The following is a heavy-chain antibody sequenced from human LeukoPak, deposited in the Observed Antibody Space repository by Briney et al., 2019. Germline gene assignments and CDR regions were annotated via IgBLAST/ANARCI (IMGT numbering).Heavy chain of an antibody. CDR3: AKDSIPAAGDLDY. CDR2: ISGSGGST. V-gene: IGHV3-23*01. CDR1: EFTFSSYA. Sequence: GGSLRLSCAASEFTFSSYAMSWVRQAPGKGLEWVSVISGSGGSTYYADSVKRRFTISRDNSQNTLYLQMNSLRAEDTAVYYCAKDSIPAAGDLDYWGQGTLVTVSS. J-gene: IGHJ4*02. D-gene: IGHD6-13*01.